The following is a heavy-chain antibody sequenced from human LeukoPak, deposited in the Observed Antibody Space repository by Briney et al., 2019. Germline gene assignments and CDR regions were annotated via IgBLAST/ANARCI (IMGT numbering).Heavy chain of an antibody. V-gene: IGHV4-61*02. J-gene: IGHJ4*02. Sequence: SETLSLTCTVSGGSISSGSYYWSWIRQHAGKGLEWIGRIYTSGSTNYNPSLKSRVTISVDTSKNQFSLKLSSVTAADTAVYYCARLVARYYDILTGYSEQDYWGQGTLVTVSS. D-gene: IGHD3-9*01. CDR2: IYTSGST. CDR1: GGSISSGSYY. CDR3: ARLVARYYDILTGYSEQDY.